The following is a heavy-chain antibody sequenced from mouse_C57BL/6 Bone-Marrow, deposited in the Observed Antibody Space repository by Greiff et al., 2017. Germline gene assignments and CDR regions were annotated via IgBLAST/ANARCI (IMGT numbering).Heavy chain of an antibody. D-gene: IGHD5-1*01. V-gene: IGHV5-6*01. Sequence: ELKLMESGGDLVKPGGSLKLSCAASGFTFSSYGMSWFRQTPDKRLEWVATISSGGSYTYYPASVKGRFTISRDNAKNTLYLQMSSLKSEDTAMYYCARHTYWFAYWGQGTLVTVSA. CDR2: ISSGGSYT. CDR1: GFTFSSYG. J-gene: IGHJ3*01. CDR3: ARHTYWFAY.